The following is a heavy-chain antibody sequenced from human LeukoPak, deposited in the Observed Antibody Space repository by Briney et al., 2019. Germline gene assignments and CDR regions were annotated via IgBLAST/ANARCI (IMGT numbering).Heavy chain of an antibody. CDR3: ASNFIRTGYFGEYYLH. V-gene: IGHV1-18*04. D-gene: IGHD3-9*01. Sequence: ASVKVSCKASGYTFTSYYMHWARQAPGQGLEWLGWIAPYEGNTQYTPKLQDRIIVTADTATTTVYMELKSLSKDDTAVYYCASNFIRTGYFGEYYLHWGQGTQVVVSS. J-gene: IGHJ4*02. CDR2: IAPYEGNT. CDR1: GYTFTSYY.